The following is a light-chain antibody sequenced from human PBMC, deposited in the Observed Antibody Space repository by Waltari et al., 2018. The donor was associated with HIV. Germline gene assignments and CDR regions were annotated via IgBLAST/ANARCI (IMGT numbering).Light chain of an antibody. CDR1: SSNIGSNT. V-gene: IGLV1-44*01. CDR2: SNN. CDR3: AAWDDSLNGYV. Sequence: LTQPPSASGTPGQRVTISCSGSSSNIGSNTVNWYQQLPGTAPKLLIYSNNQRPSGVPDRFSGSKSGTSASLAISGRQSEDEADYYCAAWDDSLNGYVFGTGTKVTVL. J-gene: IGLJ1*01.